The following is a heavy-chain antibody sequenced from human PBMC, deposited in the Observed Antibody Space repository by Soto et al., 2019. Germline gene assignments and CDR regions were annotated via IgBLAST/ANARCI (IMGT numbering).Heavy chain of an antibody. CDR2: INAGNGNT. D-gene: IGHD5-18*01. CDR1: GYTFTSYA. J-gene: IGHJ6*03. V-gene: IGHV1-3*01. CDR3: ARAMVRYTYYYYYYMDV. Sequence: QVQLVQSGAEVKKPGASVKVSCKASGYTFTSYAMHWVRQAPGQRLEWMGWINAGNGNTKYSQKFQGRVTITRDTSASTAYMELSSLRSEDTAVYYCARAMVRYTYYYYYYMDVWGKGTTVTVSS.